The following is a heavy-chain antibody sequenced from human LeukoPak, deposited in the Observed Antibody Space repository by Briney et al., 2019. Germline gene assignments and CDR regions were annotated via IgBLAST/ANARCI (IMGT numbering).Heavy chain of an antibody. Sequence: GGSLRLSCAASGFTFNTFNMNWVRQAPGKGLEWVSGISWNSGSIGYADSVKGRFTISRDNAKNSLYLQMNSLRAEDTALYYCAKVYCSSASCYNYMDVWGKGTTVTVSS. CDR3: AKVYCSSASCYNYMDV. CDR1: GFTFNTFN. J-gene: IGHJ6*03. D-gene: IGHD2-2*02. V-gene: IGHV3-9*01. CDR2: ISWNSGSI.